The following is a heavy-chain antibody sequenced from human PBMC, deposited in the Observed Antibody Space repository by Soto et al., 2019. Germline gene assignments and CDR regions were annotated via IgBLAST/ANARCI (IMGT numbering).Heavy chain of an antibody. CDR2: ISAHNGNT. CDR3: ARAWYYYDSSGYPDAFDI. D-gene: IGHD3-22*01. V-gene: IGHV1-18*01. CDR1: GSTFTSYG. J-gene: IGHJ3*02. Sequence: ASVTVSCKAAGSTFTSYGISWVRQAPGQGLEWMGWISAHNGNTNYAPKLHRRVTMTTDTSTSTAYMELRSLRSDDTAVYYCARAWYYYDSSGYPDAFDIWGQGTMVTVSS.